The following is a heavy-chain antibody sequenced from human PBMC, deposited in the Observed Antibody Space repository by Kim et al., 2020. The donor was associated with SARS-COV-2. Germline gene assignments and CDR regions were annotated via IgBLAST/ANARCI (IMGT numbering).Heavy chain of an antibody. V-gene: IGHV3-33*01. CDR2: IWYDEKSE. D-gene: IGHD2-8*01. J-gene: IGHJ3*02. Sequence: GGSLRLSCAASGFIFSNYGMHWVRQAPGKGLEWVAVIWYDEKSEYYADSVRGRFTISRDNSKDTVYLQMNSLRAEDTAVYYCARALYYCTADAFDIWGQG. CDR3: ARALYYCTADAFDI. CDR1: GFIFSNYG.